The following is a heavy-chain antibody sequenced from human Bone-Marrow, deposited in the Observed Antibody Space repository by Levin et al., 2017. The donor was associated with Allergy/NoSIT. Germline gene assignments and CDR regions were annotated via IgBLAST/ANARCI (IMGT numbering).Heavy chain of an antibody. CDR2: IGDSGGNT. J-gene: IGHJ4*02. CDR1: GFTFSKYA. Sequence: GESLKISCGASGFTFSKYAMNWVRQAPGKGLEWVSSIGDSGGNTYYADSVKGRFTISRDNSKDTLYLQMNSLRAEDTALYYCAKDRDRYGWDFDYWGQGTLVTVSA. CDR3: AKDRDRYGWDFDY. D-gene: IGHD5-18*01. V-gene: IGHV3-23*01.